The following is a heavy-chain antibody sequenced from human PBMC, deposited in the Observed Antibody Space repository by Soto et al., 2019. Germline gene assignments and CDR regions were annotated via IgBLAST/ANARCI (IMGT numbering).Heavy chain of an antibody. J-gene: IGHJ5*02. V-gene: IGHV4-39*02. CDR3: ARLVVVAPVANA. CDR2: IFYTGTT. Sequence: SETLSLTCSVSGGSISYNSYYWGWIRQPPGKGLEWVGGIFYTGTTYYSPSLKDRVTISVDTSKDSFSLNLTSVTAADTAVYFCARLVVVAPVANAWGQGTLVTVSS. CDR1: GGSISYNSYY. D-gene: IGHD2-2*01.